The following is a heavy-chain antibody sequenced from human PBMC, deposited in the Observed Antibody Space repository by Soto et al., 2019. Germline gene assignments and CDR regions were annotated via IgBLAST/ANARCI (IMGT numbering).Heavy chain of an antibody. D-gene: IGHD5-12*01. Sequence: QVQLVQSGAEVTKPGSSVKVSCTASGDTFINYAISWVRQAPGQGLEWMGGIIPIFGTANYAQKFQGRVTISADESTSTAYMELSSLRSEDTAVYYCARGRGYCYDYGLDVWGQGTTVTVSS. CDR3: ARGRGYCYDYGLDV. V-gene: IGHV1-69*12. CDR1: GDTFINYA. J-gene: IGHJ6*02. CDR2: IIPIFGTA.